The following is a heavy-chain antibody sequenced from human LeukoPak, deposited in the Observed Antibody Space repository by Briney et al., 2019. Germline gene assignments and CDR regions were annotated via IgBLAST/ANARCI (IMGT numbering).Heavy chain of an antibody. CDR1: GGSISSSSYY. V-gene: IGHV4-39*07. CDR3: AREGGYCSSTSSCLAPFDP. Sequence: SETLSLTCTVSGGSISSSSYYWGWIRQPPGKGLEWIGSIYYSGSTYYNPSLKSRVTISVDTSKNQFSLKLSSVTAADTAVYYCAREGGYCSSTSSCLAPFDPWGQGTLVTVSS. CDR2: IYYSGST. J-gene: IGHJ5*02. D-gene: IGHD2-2*01.